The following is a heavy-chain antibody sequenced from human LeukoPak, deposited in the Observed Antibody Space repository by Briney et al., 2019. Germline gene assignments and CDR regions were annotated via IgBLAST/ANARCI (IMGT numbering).Heavy chain of an antibody. CDR1: GFTFSSYG. J-gene: IGHJ4*02. CDR2: IWYDGTNK. V-gene: IGHV3-33*01. D-gene: IGHD3-22*01. CDR3: ARGLSHYYDSSGYALLDY. Sequence: GGSLRLSCAASGFTFSSYGMRWVRQAPGKGLEWVAVIWYDGTNKYYADSVKGRFTISRDNSKNTLYLQMNSLRVEDTAVYYCARGLSHYYDSSGYALLDYWGQGTLVTVSS.